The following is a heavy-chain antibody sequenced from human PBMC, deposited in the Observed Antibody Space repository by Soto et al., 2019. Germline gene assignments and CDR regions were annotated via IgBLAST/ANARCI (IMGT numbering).Heavy chain of an antibody. J-gene: IGHJ5*02. CDR1: GFSLSTSGVG. CDR2: IYWDDDK. CDR3: ADGRNSQQFDP. D-gene: IGHD1-7*01. Sequence: QITLKESGPTLVKPTQTLTLTCTFSGFSLSTSGVGVGWIRQPPGKALEWLTVIYWDDDKRYSPSLKSRLTITEDAAKNQVVLTMTNMDPVDTATYCRADGRNSQQFDPWGKGILVTVSS. V-gene: IGHV2-5*02.